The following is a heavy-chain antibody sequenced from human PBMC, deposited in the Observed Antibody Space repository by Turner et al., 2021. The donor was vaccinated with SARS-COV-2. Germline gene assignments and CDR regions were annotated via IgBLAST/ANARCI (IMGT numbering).Heavy chain of an antibody. CDR1: GGSVSSSNYN. CDR3: ASDRTDDDDSGAYSNYFDS. D-gene: IGHD3-22*01. Sequence: QLQVHDSGPGLVPPSETLSLTCRVSGGSVSSSNYNCGWIRQSPGKGLEWIGTCYYSGKTDYNPSLKSRLAISVDTSKNQFSLRLNSVTAADTDVYFCASDRTDDDDSGAYSNYFDSWGQGTLVTVSS. J-gene: IGHJ4*02. V-gene: IGHV4-39*01. CDR2: CYYSGKT.